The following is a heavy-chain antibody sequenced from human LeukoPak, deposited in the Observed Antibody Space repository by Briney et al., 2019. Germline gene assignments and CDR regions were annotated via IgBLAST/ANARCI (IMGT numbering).Heavy chain of an antibody. CDR1: GFTFSRYW. V-gene: IGHV3-7*05. Sequence: GGSLRLSCAASGFTFSRYWMSWVRQAPGKGLEWVANIKHDGSEKNYVDSVKGRFTISRDNAKNSVHLQVNNLRAEGTALYYCARDEAWSSDYWGQGTLVTVSS. J-gene: IGHJ4*02. D-gene: IGHD3-10*01. CDR2: IKHDGSEK. CDR3: ARDEAWSSDY.